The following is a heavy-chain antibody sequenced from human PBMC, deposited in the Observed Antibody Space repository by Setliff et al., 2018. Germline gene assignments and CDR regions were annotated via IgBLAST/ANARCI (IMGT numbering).Heavy chain of an antibody. CDR2: IYPGDSHT. J-gene: IGHJ4*02. Sequence: PGESLKISCKGSGYRFSNFWIGWVSQMPGKGLEWMGIIYPGDSHTRDSPSFQGQVTMSADKSINTAYLQWSHLKASDTAIYYCAMSLVGATYSVYFDYRGQGCLVTVSS. CDR1: GYRFSNFW. CDR3: AMSLVGATYSVYFDY. V-gene: IGHV5-51*01. D-gene: IGHD1-26*01.